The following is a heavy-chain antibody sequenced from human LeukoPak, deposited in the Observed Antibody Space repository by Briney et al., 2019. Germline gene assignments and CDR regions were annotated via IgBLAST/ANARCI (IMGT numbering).Heavy chain of an antibody. J-gene: IGHJ4*02. CDR2: INHSGST. D-gene: IGHD4-23*01. CDR1: GFTFSSYG. CDR3: ARALTTVVTNYDY. V-gene: IGHV4-34*01. Sequence: GSLRLSCAASGFTFSSYGMSWVRQPPGKGLEWIGEINHSGSTNYNPSLKSRVSISVDTSKNQFSLKLSSVTAADTAVYYCARALTTVVTNYDYWGQGTLVTVSS.